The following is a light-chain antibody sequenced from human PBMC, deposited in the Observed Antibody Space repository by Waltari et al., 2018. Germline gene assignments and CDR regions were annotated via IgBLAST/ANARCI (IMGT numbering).Light chain of an antibody. J-gene: IGLJ3*02. CDR1: TSNIGTNT. V-gene: IGLV1-44*01. CDR2: ANY. CDR3: ATWDDSLSGRV. Sequence: QSVLTQPPSTSGTPGQRATISCSGSTSNIGTNTGTWYQRLPGTAPKTFIFANYHRPSGVPDRFSASKSGTSASLVISGLQSEDEADYFCATWDDSLSGRVFGGGTKVTVL.